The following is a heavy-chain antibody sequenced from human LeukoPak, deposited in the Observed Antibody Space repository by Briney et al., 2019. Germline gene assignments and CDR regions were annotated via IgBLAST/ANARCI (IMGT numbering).Heavy chain of an antibody. V-gene: IGHV3-7*01. CDR1: GFTFSSYG. D-gene: IGHD3-10*01. CDR3: ARGGHRQKEF. CDR2: IKHDGSDK. Sequence: GGSLRLSCAASGFTFSSYGMHWVRQAPGKGLEWVAIIKHDGSDKYCVDSVKGRFTISRDNAKNSLYLQMSSLRAEDTAVYYCARGGHRQKEFWGQGTLVTVSS. J-gene: IGHJ4*02.